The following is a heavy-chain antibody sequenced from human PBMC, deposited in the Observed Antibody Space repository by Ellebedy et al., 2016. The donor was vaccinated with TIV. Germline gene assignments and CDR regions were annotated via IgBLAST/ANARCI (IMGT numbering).Heavy chain of an antibody. V-gene: IGHV3-7*01. CDR1: GFTFSTYW. J-gene: IGHJ4*01. Sequence: GGSLRLSXAASGFTFSTYWMSWVRQAPGKGLEWVANIKQDGSEKHYVDSVKGRFTMSRDNAKNSLYLQLNSLRAEDTAVYYCARSPATGTVDYWGHGTLVTVSS. CDR2: IKQDGSEK. CDR3: ARSPATGTVDY. D-gene: IGHD1-1*01.